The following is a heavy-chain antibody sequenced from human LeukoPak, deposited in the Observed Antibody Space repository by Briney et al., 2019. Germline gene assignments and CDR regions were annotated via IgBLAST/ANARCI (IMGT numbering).Heavy chain of an antibody. Sequence: GGSLRLSCAASGFTFSTNYMSWVRQAPGKGLEWVSLIYSEGTTNYADSVKGRFTISRDNSKNTLFLQMNSLSAEDTAVYYCAREVYYFDFWGQGTLVTVSS. CDR3: AREVYYFDF. J-gene: IGHJ4*02. CDR1: GFTFSTNY. CDR2: IYSEGTT. V-gene: IGHV3-53*01.